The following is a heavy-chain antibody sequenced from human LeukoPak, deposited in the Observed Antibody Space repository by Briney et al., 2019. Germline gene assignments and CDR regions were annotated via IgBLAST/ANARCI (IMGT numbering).Heavy chain of an antibody. Sequence: GGSLRLSCAASGFTFSSYAMHGVRQAPGKGLEWVAVISYDGSNKYYADSVKGRFTISRDNSKNTLYLQMNSLRAEDTAVYYCARDLYGSSPDYWGQGTLVTVSS. J-gene: IGHJ4*02. CDR2: ISYDGSNK. V-gene: IGHV3-30*01. CDR3: ARDLYGSSPDY. CDR1: GFTFSSYA. D-gene: IGHD6-6*01.